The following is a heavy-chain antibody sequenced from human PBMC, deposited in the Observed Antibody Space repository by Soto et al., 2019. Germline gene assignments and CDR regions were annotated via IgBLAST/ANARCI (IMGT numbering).Heavy chain of an antibody. V-gene: IGHV4-38-2*01. CDR1: GYSISSGYY. J-gene: IGHJ6*02. CDR2: IYHSGST. CDR3: ARGVVPAAKIPYYYYGMDV. Sequence: SETLSLTCAVSGYSISSGYYWGWIRQPPGKGLEWIGSIYHSGSTYYNPALKSRVTISVDTSKNQFSLKLSSLTAADTAVYYCARGVVPAAKIPYYYYGMDVWGQGTTVTVSS. D-gene: IGHD2-2*01.